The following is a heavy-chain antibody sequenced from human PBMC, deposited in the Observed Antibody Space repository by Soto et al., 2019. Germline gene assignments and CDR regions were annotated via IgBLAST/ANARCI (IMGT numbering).Heavy chain of an antibody. J-gene: IGHJ4*02. Sequence: EASVKVSCKVSGYTLSELSMFWVRQAPGKGLEWMGGFDPEDGETIYAQKFQGRITMTEDTSTGTAYMELSSLRSEDTAVYYCATAHLIRYGRDYWGQGTLVTV. CDR1: GYTLSELS. V-gene: IGHV1-24*01. CDR3: ATAHLIRYGRDY. CDR2: FDPEDGET. D-gene: IGHD3-9*01.